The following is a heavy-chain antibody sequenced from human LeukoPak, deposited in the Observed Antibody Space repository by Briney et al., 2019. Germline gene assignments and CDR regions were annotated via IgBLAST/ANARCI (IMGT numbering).Heavy chain of an antibody. CDR1: GGSISSYY. V-gene: IGHV4-59*01. J-gene: IGHJ4*02. Sequence: PSETLSLTCTVSGGSISSYYWSWIRQPPGKGLEWIGYIYYSGSTNYNPSLKSRVTISVDTPKNQFSLKLSSVTAADTAVYYCARLAAAVTHWGQGTLVTVSS. CDR2: IYYSGST. D-gene: IGHD6-13*01. CDR3: ARLAAAVTH.